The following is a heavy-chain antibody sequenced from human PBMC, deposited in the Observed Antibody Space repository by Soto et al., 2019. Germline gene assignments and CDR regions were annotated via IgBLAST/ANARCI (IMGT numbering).Heavy chain of an antibody. CDR1: GYTFTAYA. CDR3: SREAFAVRALDS. Sequence: QVQLVQSGAELKKTGASVKVSCKASGYTFTAYALHWVRQAPGQGLEWMGWINPNSGDATYAQKFQGRFTMTMETSITTAYMELSSLCYDDTAVYYCSREAFAVRALDSWGQGTQVIVSS. CDR2: INPNSGDA. D-gene: IGHD1-1*01. V-gene: IGHV1-2*02. J-gene: IGHJ1*01.